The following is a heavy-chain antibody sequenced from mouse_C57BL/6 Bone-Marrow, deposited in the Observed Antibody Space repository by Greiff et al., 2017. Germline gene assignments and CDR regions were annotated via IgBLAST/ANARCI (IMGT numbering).Heavy chain of an antibody. J-gene: IGHJ2*01. Sequence: VQLQQSGAELVKPGASVKLSCKASGYTFTSYWMQWVKQRPGQGLEWIGELDPSDSYTNYNQKFKGKATLTVDTSSSTAYMQLSSLTSEDSAVYYCARDHSSGYGNYWGQGTTLTVSS. D-gene: IGHD3-2*02. CDR1: GYTFTSYW. CDR2: LDPSDSYT. V-gene: IGHV1-50*01. CDR3: ARDHSSGYGNY.